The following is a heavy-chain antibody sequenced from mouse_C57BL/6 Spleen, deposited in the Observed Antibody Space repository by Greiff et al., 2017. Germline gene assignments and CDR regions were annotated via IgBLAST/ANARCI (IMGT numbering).Heavy chain of an antibody. J-gene: IGHJ1*03. D-gene: IGHD1-1*01. CDR1: GYTFTSYW. CDR2: IDPSDSET. CDR3: AREVVATRYFDV. V-gene: IGHV1-52*01. Sequence: QVQLQQPGAELVRPGSSVKLSCKASGYTFTSYWLHWVQQRPIQGLEWIGNIDPSDSETPYNQKFKDKATLTVDKSSSTSYMQLSSLTSEDSAVYYCAREVVATRYFDVWGTGTTVTVSS.